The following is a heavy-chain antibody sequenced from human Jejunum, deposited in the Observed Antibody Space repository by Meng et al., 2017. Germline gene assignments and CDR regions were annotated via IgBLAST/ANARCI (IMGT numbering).Heavy chain of an antibody. CDR3: ARGSGSSSAGFDY. CDR2: ISSYTGNT. J-gene: IGHJ4*02. D-gene: IGHD6-13*01. Sequence: ASVKVSCKSSGYTFSTYHIRWVRQAPGQGLEWMGWISSYTGNTNYAQNLRGRVTMTTDTSSNTAYMELRSLRSDDTAIYYCARGSGSSSAGFDYWGQGTVVTVSS. V-gene: IGHV1-18*01. CDR1: GYTFSTYH.